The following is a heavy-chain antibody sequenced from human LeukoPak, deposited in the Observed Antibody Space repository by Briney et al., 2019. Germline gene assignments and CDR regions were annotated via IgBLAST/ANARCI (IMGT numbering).Heavy chain of an antibody. V-gene: IGHV4-39*01. Sequence: PSETLSLTCTVSGGSISSSSYYWGWIRQPPGKRLEWIGSIYYSGSTYYNPSLKSRVTISVDTSKNQFSLKLSSVTAADTAVYYCARVLFHYYYYMDVWGKGTTVTVSS. J-gene: IGHJ6*03. CDR3: ARVLFHYYYYMDV. CDR1: GGSISSSSYY. D-gene: IGHD2-21*01. CDR2: IYYSGST.